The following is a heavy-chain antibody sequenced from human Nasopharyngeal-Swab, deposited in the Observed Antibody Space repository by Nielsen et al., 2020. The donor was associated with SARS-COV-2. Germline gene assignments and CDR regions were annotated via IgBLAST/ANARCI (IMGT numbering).Heavy chain of an antibody. Sequence: WAHQAPDQRCVWLGLINAGNGNTKYSQKFQGRVTITRDTSASTAYMELSSLRSEDTAVYYCARDQYYDFWSGYSRGLGWFDPWGQGTLVTVSS. D-gene: IGHD3-3*01. V-gene: IGHV1-3*01. CDR2: INAGNGNT. CDR3: ARDQYYDFWSGYSRGLGWFDP. J-gene: IGHJ5*02.